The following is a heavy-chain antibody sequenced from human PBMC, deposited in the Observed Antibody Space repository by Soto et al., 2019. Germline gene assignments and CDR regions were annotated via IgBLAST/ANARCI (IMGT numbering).Heavy chain of an antibody. D-gene: IGHD6-6*01. J-gene: IGHJ4*02. Sequence: GGSLRLSCAASGFTFSSYAMSWVRQAPGKGLEWVSAISGSGGSTYYADSVKGRFTISRDNSKNTLYLQMNSLRAEDTAVYYCAKDWLKRYSSSGYFAYWGQGTLVTVSS. CDR1: GFTFSSYA. CDR3: AKDWLKRYSSSGYFAY. V-gene: IGHV3-23*01. CDR2: ISGSGGST.